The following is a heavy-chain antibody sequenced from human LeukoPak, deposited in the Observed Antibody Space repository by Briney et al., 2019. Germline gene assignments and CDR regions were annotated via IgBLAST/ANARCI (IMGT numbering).Heavy chain of an antibody. D-gene: IGHD2-2*01. J-gene: IGHJ4*02. CDR3: ARDRYCSSTSCYGGGSRVFDY. CDR2: IYHSGST. CDR1: GGSISSSNW. Sequence: KPSGTLSLTCAVSGGSISSSNWWSWVRQPPGKGLEWIGEIYHSGSTNYNPSLKSRVTISVDKSKNQFSLKLSSVTAADTAVYYCARDRYCSSTSCYGGGSRVFDYWGQGTLVTVSS. V-gene: IGHV4-4*02.